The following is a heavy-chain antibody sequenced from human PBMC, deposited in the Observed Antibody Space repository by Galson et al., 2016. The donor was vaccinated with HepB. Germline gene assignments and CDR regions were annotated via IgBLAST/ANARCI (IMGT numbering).Heavy chain of an antibody. D-gene: IGHD1-1*01. CDR3: TSDYNCAIDY. CDR1: GFTFSNYN. Sequence: SVKVSCKASGFTFSNYNMHWVRQAPGQGLEWLGIINRGGPGTIYAQKFQARLTMTSDTSTSTVYMALSSLRSEDTALYYCTSDYNCAIDYGGQGTLVTVSS. CDR2: INRGGPGT. J-gene: IGHJ4*02. V-gene: IGHV1-46*03.